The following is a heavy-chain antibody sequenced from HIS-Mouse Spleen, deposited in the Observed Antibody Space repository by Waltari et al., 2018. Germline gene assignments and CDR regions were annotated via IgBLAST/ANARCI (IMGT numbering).Heavy chain of an antibody. V-gene: IGHV3-30*04. Sequence: SSYAMHWVRQAPGKGLEWVAVISYDGSNKYYADSVKGRFTISRDNSKNTLYLQMNSLRAEDTAVYYCARAPNIITMIDYWGQGTLVTVSS. CDR3: ARAPNIITMIDY. J-gene: IGHJ4*02. D-gene: IGHD3-22*01. CDR1: SSYA. CDR2: ISYDGSNK.